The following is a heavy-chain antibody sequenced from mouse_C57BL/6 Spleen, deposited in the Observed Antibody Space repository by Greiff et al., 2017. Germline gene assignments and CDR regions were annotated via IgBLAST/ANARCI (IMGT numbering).Heavy chain of an antibody. CDR2: IYPGDGDT. J-gene: IGHJ1*03. CDR3: ARQGYFDV. CDR1: GYAFSSYW. V-gene: IGHV1-80*01. Sequence: LQESGASVKISCKASGYAFSSYWMNWVKQRPGKGLEWIGQIYPGDGDTNYNGKFKGKATLTADKSSSTAYMQLSSLTSEDSAVYFCARQGYFDVWGTGTTVTVSS.